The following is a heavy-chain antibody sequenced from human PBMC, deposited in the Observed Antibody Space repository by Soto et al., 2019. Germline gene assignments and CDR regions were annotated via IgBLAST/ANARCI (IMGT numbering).Heavy chain of an antibody. CDR2: IYPGDSDT. Sequence: GESLKISCKGSGYSFTSYWIGWVRQMPGKGLEWMGIIYPGDSDTRYSPSFQGQVTISADKSISTAYLQWSSLKASDTAMYYCARFSSYYYDSSGYYRPLTPHFYGMDVWSQGTTVTVSS. CDR3: ARFSSYYYDSSGYYRPLTPHFYGMDV. J-gene: IGHJ6*02. CDR1: GYSFTSYW. V-gene: IGHV5-51*01. D-gene: IGHD3-22*01.